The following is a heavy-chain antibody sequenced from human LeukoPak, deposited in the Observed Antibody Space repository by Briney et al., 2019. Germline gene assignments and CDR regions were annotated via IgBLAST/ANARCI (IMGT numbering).Heavy chain of an antibody. CDR2: IYCSGST. Sequence: KTSQTLSLTCTVSGGSISSGDYYWSWIRQPPGKGLEWIGYIYCSGSTNYNPSLKSRVTISVDTSKNQFSLKLSSVTAADTAVYYCARYAATLNYYYGMDVWGQGTTVTVSS. D-gene: IGHD2-15*01. J-gene: IGHJ6*02. CDR3: ARYAATLNYYYGMDV. V-gene: IGHV4-30-4*01. CDR1: GGSISSGDYY.